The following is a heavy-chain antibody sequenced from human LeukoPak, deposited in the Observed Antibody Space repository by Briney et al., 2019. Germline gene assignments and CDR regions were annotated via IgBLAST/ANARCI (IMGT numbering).Heavy chain of an antibody. CDR2: IKGDGSEK. J-gene: IGHJ4*02. CDR1: GFTFSRFW. Sequence: GGSLRLSCAASGFTFSRFWMTWVRQVPGKGLEWVANIKGDGSEKYYVDSVEGRFSISRYNAKNSLYLQMNSLRAEDTAVYYCANDYFSGSSHRTPLSYWGQGTLVTVSS. V-gene: IGHV3-7*03. D-gene: IGHD1-26*01. CDR3: ANDYFSGSSHRTPLSY.